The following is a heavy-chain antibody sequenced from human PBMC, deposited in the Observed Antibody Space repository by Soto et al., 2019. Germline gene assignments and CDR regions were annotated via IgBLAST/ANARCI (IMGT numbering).Heavy chain of an antibody. J-gene: IGHJ4*02. CDR3: ARGRTYYYGSGSYSFDY. CDR1: DGSFSVYY. D-gene: IGHD3-10*01. Sequence: PSETLSLTCAVYDGSFSVYYWSWIRQPPEKGLEWIGEINHSGSTNYNPSLKSRVTISVDTSKNQFSLKLSSVTAADTAVYYCARGRTYYYGSGSYSFDYWSRGTLVTVSS. V-gene: IGHV4-34*01. CDR2: INHSGST.